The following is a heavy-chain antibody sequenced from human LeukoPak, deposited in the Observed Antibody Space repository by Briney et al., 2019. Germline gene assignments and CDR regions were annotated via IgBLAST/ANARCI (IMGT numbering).Heavy chain of an antibody. Sequence: GGSLRLSCAASGLTFSSYWMSWVRQAPGKGLEWVANIKRDGSEKYYVDSVKGRFTISRDNAKNSLYLQMNSLRAEDTAVYYCARAMVRGVKIFDYWGQGTLVTVSS. CDR1: GLTFSSYW. D-gene: IGHD3-10*01. V-gene: IGHV3-7*01. CDR2: IKRDGSEK. J-gene: IGHJ4*02. CDR3: ARAMVRGVKIFDY.